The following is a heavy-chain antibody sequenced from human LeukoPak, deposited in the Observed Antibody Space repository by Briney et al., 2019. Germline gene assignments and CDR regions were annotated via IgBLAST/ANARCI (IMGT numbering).Heavy chain of an antibody. J-gene: IGHJ4*02. V-gene: IGHV3-43*02. CDR3: AKGIAAAGYFDY. D-gene: IGHD6-13*01. Sequence: GGSLRLYCAASGFTFDDYAMHWVRQAPGKGLEWVSLISGDGGSTYYADSVKGRFTISSDNSKNSLYLQMNSLRTEDTALYYCAKGIAAAGYFDYWGQGTLVTVSS. CDR1: GFTFDDYA. CDR2: ISGDGGST.